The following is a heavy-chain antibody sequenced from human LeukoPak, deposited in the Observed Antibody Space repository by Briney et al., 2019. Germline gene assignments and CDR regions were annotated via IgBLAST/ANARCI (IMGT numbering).Heavy chain of an antibody. V-gene: IGHV3-53*01. J-gene: IGHJ6*03. CDR3: ARAPTYYDILTGDYYYYYYMDV. CDR2: IYSGGST. CDR1: GFTVSSNY. Sequence: QPGGSLRLSCAASGFTVSSNYMSWVRQAPGKGLEWVSVIYSGGSTYYADSVKGRFTISRGNSKNTLYLQMNSLRAEDTAVYYCARAPTYYDILTGDYYYYYYMDVWGKGTTVTVSS. D-gene: IGHD3-9*01.